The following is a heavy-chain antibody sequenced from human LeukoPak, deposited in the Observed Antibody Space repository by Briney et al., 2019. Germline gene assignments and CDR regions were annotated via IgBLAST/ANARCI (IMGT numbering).Heavy chain of an antibody. D-gene: IGHD6-19*01. V-gene: IGHV4-30-2*01. J-gene: IGHJ3*02. CDR3: ARDQVGSSGWSGGDAFDI. CDR1: VGSISSGGYY. CDR2: IYHSGST. Sequence: SETLSLTCIVSVGSISSGGYYWSWIRQPPGKGLEWIGYIYHSGSTYYNPSLKSRVTISVDRSKSQFSLKLSSVTAADTAVYYCARDQVGSSGWSGGDAFDIWGQGTMVTVSS.